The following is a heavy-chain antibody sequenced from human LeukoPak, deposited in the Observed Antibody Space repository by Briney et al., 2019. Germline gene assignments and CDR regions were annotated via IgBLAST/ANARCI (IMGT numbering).Heavy chain of an antibody. CDR3: ARVNCSSTSCRSKFLDY. Sequence: ASVKLSCKASGYTFTNYDINWVRQATGQGLEWMGGMNPNSGNTGYAQKFKDRVTMTRNTSISTAYMELSSLRSEDTAFYYCARVNCSSTSCRSKFLDYWGQGTLVTVSS. CDR2: MNPNSGNT. D-gene: IGHD2-2*01. CDR1: GYTFTNYD. J-gene: IGHJ4*02. V-gene: IGHV1-8*01.